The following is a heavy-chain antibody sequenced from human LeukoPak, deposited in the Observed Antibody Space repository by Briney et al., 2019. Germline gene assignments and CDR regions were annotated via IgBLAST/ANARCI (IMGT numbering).Heavy chain of an antibody. D-gene: IGHD6-6*01. Sequence: SETLSLTCTVSGGSISSYYWSWIRQPPGKGLEWIGYIYYSGSTNYNPSLKSRVTISVDTSKNQFSQKLSSVTAADTAVYYCARDTGYSSSIWGQGTLVTVSS. J-gene: IGHJ4*02. CDR1: GGSISSYY. CDR3: ARDTGYSSSI. CDR2: IYYSGST. V-gene: IGHV4-59*01.